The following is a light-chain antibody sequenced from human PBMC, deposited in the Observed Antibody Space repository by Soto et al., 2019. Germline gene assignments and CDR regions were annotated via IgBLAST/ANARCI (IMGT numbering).Light chain of an antibody. V-gene: IGLV3-10*01. CDR3: FSTDRSRTHCV. CDR2: EDS. CDR1: TLPKAY. Sequence: SYELTQPPSVSVSPGQTARITCSGDTLPKAYTSWYQQKSGQAPVLVISEDSARPSGIPERFSGSNSGAMATLTISGAQVDDEADYYCFSTDRSRTHCVFGTGTKLTVL. J-gene: IGLJ1*01.